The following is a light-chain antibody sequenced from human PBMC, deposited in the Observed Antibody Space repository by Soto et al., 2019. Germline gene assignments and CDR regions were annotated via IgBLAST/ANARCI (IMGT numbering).Light chain of an antibody. CDR2: GAS. CDR1: QSVSSNY. Sequence: EIVLTQSPGTLSLSPGERATLSCRASQSVSSNYLAWYQQQPGQAPRLPIYGASTRATGIPDRFSGSGSATDFTLTISRLEPEDFAVYYCQRYGTSPPLTFGGGTKVDIK. V-gene: IGKV3-20*01. CDR3: QRYGTSPPLT. J-gene: IGKJ4*01.